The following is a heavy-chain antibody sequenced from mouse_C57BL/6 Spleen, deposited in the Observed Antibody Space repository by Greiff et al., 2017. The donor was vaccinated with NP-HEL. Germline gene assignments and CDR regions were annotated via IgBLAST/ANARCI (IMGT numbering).Heavy chain of an antibody. CDR3: AREGIYYGNYDAMDY. D-gene: IGHD2-1*01. V-gene: IGHV5-4*01. CDR1: GFTFSSYA. CDR2: ISDGGSYT. J-gene: IGHJ4*01. Sequence: EVQVVESGGGLVKPGGSLKLSCAASGFTFSSYAMSWVRQTPEKRLEWVATISDGGSYTYYPDNVKGRFTISRDNAKNNLYLQMSHLKSKDTAMYYCAREGIYYGNYDAMDYWGQGTSVTVSS.